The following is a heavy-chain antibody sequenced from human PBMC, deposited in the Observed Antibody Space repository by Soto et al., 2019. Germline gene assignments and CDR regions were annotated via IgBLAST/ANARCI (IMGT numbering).Heavy chain of an antibody. CDR3: ARVIAARTYYYYYYMDV. J-gene: IGHJ6*03. V-gene: IGHV4-34*01. CDR2: INHSGST. D-gene: IGHD6-6*01. CDR1: GGSFSGYY. Sequence: QVQLQQWGAGLLKPSETLSLTCAVYGGSFSGYYWSWIRQPPGKGLEWIGEINHSGSTNYNPSLKSRVTISVDTSKNQFSLKLSSVTAADTAVYYCARVIAARTYYYYYYMDVWGKGTTVTVSS.